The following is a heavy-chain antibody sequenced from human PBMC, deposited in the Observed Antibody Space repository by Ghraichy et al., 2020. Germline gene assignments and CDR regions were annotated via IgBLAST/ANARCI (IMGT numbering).Heavy chain of an antibody. V-gene: IGHV3-30-3*01. D-gene: IGHD6-13*01. CDR1: GFTFSSYA. Sequence: GGSLRLSCAASGFTFSSYAMHWVRQAPGKGLEWVAVISYDGSNKYYADSVKGRFTISRDNSKNTLYLQMNSLRAEDTAVYYCARDGSSWEYYFDYWGQGTLVTVSS. CDR2: ISYDGSNK. CDR3: ARDGSSWEYYFDY. J-gene: IGHJ4*02.